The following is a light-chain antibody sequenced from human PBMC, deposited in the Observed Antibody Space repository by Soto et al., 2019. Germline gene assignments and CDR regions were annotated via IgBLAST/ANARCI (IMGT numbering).Light chain of an antibody. CDR1: KSLSTK. Sequence: LFVSPGQRAIPSCRDSKSLSTKLAWYQKKPGKDHXLXXXGASTRDTGIQDRISSSGSGKEFTLTISCREYEDFAVYYCQQDNKLLLWTFGDGT. V-gene: IGKV3-15*01. CDR3: QQDNKLLLWT. CDR2: GAS. J-gene: IGKJ1*01.